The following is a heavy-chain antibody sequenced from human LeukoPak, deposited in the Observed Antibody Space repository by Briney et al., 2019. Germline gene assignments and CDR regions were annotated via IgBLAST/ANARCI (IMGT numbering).Heavy chain of an antibody. V-gene: IGHV1-46*01. CDR3: ASDPLTVAGSTNWFDP. CDR1: GYTFTSYY. J-gene: IGHJ5*02. Sequence: VASVKVSCKASGYTFTSYYMHWVRQAPGQGLEWMGIINPSGGSTSYAQKFQGRVTMTRDTSTSTVYMELSSLRSEDTAVYYCASDPLTVAGSTNWFDPWGQGTLVTVSS. D-gene: IGHD6-19*01. CDR2: INPSGGST.